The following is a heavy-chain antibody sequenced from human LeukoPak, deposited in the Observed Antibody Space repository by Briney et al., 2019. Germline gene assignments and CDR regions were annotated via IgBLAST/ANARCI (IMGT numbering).Heavy chain of an antibody. CDR1: GFTFSSYS. J-gene: IGHJ4*02. D-gene: IGHD3-22*01. Sequence: PGGSLRLSCAASGFTFSSYSMNWVRQAPGKGLEWVSSISSSSSYIYYADSVKGRFTISRDNAKNSLYLQMNSLRAEDTAAYYCARDARHIDSSGYPDYWGQGTLVTVSS. V-gene: IGHV3-21*01. CDR2: ISSSSSYI. CDR3: ARDARHIDSSGYPDY.